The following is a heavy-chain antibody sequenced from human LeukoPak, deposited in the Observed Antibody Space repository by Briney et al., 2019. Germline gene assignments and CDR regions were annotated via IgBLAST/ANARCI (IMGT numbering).Heavy chain of an antibody. CDR2: IYYSGST. CDR1: GGSISSYY. D-gene: IGHD3-22*01. V-gene: IGHV4-59*01. J-gene: IGHJ4*02. Sequence: SETLSLTCTVSGGSISSYYWSWIRQPPGKGLDWIGYIYYSGSTNYNPSLKSRVTISVDTSKNQFSLKLSSVTAADTAVYYCASGKERFGGYYYDSSGYYFDYWGQGTLVTVSS. CDR3: ASGKERFGGYYYDSSGYYFDY.